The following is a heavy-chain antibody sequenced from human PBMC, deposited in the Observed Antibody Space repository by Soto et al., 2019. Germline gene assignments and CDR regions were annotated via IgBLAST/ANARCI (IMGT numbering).Heavy chain of an antibody. J-gene: IGHJ4*02. CDR1: GGSFSGYY. Sequence: SETLSLTCAVYGGSFSGYYWSWIRQPPGKGLEWIGEINHSGSTNYNPSLKSRVTISVDTSKNQFSLKLSSVTAADTAVYYCARATPGPALAFPVVAAEWKGYYFDYWGQGTLVTVSS. CDR2: INHSGST. CDR3: ARATPGPALAFPVVAAEWKGYYFDY. D-gene: IGHD2-15*01. V-gene: IGHV4-34*01.